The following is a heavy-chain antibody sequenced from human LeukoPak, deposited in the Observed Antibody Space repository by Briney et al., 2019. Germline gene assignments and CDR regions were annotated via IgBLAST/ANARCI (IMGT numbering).Heavy chain of an antibody. Sequence: SETLSLTCTVSGDSMRSYFWSWIRQPPGKGLEWIGYIYYTGSTNYNPSLKSRVTILVGTSKNQFSLKLTSVTAADTAVYYCARVPSSGSYRDAFDIWGQGTMVNVSS. CDR3: ARVPSSGSYRDAFDI. J-gene: IGHJ3*02. CDR2: IYYTGST. V-gene: IGHV4-59*01. D-gene: IGHD6-19*01. CDR1: GDSMRSYF.